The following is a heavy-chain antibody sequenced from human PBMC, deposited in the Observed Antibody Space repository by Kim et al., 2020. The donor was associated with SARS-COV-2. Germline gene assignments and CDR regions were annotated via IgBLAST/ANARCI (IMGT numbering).Heavy chain of an antibody. CDR1: GYTFTGYY. CDR3: ARDALAFGGGHWGPCAFDI. Sequence: ASVKVSCKASGYTFTGYYMHWVRQAPGQGLEWMGLINPNSGGTNYAQKFQGRVNMTRDTFSSTAYMELSRLRSDDTAVYYCARDALAFGGGHWGPCAFDIWGQGTMVTVSS. CDR2: INPNSGGT. J-gene: IGHJ3*02. V-gene: IGHV1-2*06. D-gene: IGHD3-16*01.